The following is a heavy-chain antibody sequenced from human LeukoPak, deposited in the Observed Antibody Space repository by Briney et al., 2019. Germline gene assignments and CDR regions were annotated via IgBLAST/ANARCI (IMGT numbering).Heavy chain of an antibody. CDR2: IRYDGSNK. V-gene: IGHV3-30*02. Sequence: GGSLRLSCAASGFTFSSYGMHWVRQAPGKGLEWVAFIRYDGSNKYYADSVKGRFTISRDNSKNTLYLQMNSLRAEDTAVYYCARGGYYDFWSGYWGLVDYWGQGTLVTVSS. J-gene: IGHJ4*02. CDR1: GFTFSSYG. CDR3: ARGGYYDFWSGYWGLVDY. D-gene: IGHD3-3*01.